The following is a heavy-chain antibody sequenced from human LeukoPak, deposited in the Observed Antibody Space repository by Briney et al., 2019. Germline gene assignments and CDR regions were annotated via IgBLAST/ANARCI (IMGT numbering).Heavy chain of an antibody. CDR3: ARGPYCSGGSCYSWVDY. Sequence: PSETLSLTCAVYGGSFSGYYWSWIRQPSGKGLEWIGEINHSGSTNYNPSLRSRVTISVDTSKNQFSLKLSSVTAADTAVYYCARGPYCSGGSCYSWVDYWGQGTLVTVSS. CDR2: INHSGST. V-gene: IGHV4-34*01. D-gene: IGHD2-15*01. CDR1: GGSFSGYY. J-gene: IGHJ4*02.